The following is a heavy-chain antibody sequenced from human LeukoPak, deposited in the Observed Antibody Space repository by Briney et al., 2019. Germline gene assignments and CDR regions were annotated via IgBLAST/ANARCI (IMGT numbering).Heavy chain of an antibody. Sequence: GGSLRLSCAASEFTFSSYWMHWVRQAPGKGLVWVSRINSDGSSTSYADSVKGRFTISRDNAKNTLYLQMKSLRAEDTAVYYCARGFTIFGVVNDAFDIWGQGTMVTVS. J-gene: IGHJ3*02. CDR2: INSDGSST. V-gene: IGHV3-74*01. D-gene: IGHD3-3*01. CDR3: ARGFTIFGVVNDAFDI. CDR1: EFTFSSYW.